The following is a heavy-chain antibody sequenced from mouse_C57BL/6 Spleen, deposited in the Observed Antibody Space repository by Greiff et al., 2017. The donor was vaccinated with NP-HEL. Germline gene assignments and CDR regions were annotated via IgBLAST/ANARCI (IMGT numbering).Heavy chain of an antibody. J-gene: IGHJ1*03. Sequence: EVKLMESGPELVKPGASVKISCKASGYSFTGYYMNWVKQSPEKSLEWIGEINPSTGGTTYNQKFKAKATLTVDKSSSTAYMQLKSLTSEDSAVYYCARWVTHGGYFDVWGTGTTVTVSS. V-gene: IGHV1-42*01. CDR1: GYSFTGYY. CDR2: INPSTGGT. CDR3: ARWVTHGGYFDV.